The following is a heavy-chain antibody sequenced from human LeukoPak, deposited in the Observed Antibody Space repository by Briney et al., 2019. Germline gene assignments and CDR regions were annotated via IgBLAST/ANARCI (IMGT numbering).Heavy chain of an antibody. CDR3: VRGPAYIAGGGVTEYYFDH. CDR1: GGSIGTYH. CDR2: IYYSGTT. D-gene: IGHD2-8*02. V-gene: IGHV4-59*01. Sequence: SETLSLICTVSGGSIGTYHWSWIRQPPGKGLEWIGYIYYSGTTNYNPSLQSRVTISPDTSKNHFSLKLSSVTAADTAVYYCVRGPAYIAGGGVTEYYFDHWGLGTLVTVSS. J-gene: IGHJ4*02.